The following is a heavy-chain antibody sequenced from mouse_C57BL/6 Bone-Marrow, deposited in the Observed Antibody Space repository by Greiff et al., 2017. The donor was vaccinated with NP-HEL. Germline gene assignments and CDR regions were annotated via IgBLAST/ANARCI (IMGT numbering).Heavy chain of an antibody. Sequence: VQLQQPGAELVKPGASVKMSCKASGYTFTSYWITWVKQRPGQGLEWIGDIYPGSGSTNYNEKFKSKATLTVDTSSSTAYMQLSSLTSEDSAVYDCARGDGVVATSPPPDYWGQGTTLTVSS. V-gene: IGHV1-55*01. CDR3: ARGDGVVATSPPPDY. J-gene: IGHJ2*01. CDR2: IYPGSGST. D-gene: IGHD1-1*01. CDR1: GYTFTSYW.